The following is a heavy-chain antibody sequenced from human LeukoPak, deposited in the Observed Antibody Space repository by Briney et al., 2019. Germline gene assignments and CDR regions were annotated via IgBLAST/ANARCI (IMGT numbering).Heavy chain of an antibody. V-gene: IGHV4-59*01. CDR1: DDSITMYY. CDR2: VDHTGST. CDR3: ARGRVSSSTWYSTYYYYFYMDV. Sequence: SETLSLTCTVSDDSITMYYWTWIRQPPGKGLEWIGYVDHTGSTKFNPSLNGRVSISRDTSKNLFSLRLRSVTAADTAVYFCARGRVSSSTWYSTYYYYFYMDVWGKGTTVTVSS. J-gene: IGHJ6*03. D-gene: IGHD4-11*01.